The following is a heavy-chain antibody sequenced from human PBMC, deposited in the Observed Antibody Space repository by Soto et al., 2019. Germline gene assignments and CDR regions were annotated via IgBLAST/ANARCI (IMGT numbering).Heavy chain of an antibody. D-gene: IGHD6-13*01. CDR3: AKEWGTSSSWYLSGLMDV. CDR2: ISYDGSNK. J-gene: IGHJ6*04. Sequence: GGSLRLSCAASGFTFSSYCMHWVRQAPGKGLEWVAVISYDGSNKYYADSVKGRFTISRDNSKNTLYPQMNSLRAEDTAVYYCAKEWGTSSSWYLSGLMDVWGKGTTVTVSS. V-gene: IGHV3-30*18. CDR1: GFTFSSYC.